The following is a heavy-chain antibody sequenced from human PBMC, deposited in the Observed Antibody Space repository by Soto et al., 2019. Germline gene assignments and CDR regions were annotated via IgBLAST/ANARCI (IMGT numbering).Heavy chain of an antibody. CDR2: IIPILGIA. D-gene: IGHD3-9*01. CDR1: GGTFSSYT. J-gene: IGHJ4*02. CDR3: ARFALRYFDWLDGYFDY. Sequence: QVQLVQSGAEVKKPGSSVKVSCKASGGTFSSYTISWVRQAPGQGLEWMGRIIPILGIANYAQKFKGRVTITAEKCTSTAYMELSSMRSEDTAVYYCARFALRYFDWLDGYFDYWGQGTLVTVSS. V-gene: IGHV1-69*02.